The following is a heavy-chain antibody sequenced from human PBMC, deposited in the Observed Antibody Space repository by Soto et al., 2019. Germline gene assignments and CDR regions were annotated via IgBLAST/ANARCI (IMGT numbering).Heavy chain of an antibody. J-gene: IGHJ3*01. V-gene: IGHV4-39*01. CDR2: IYYSGTT. CDR3: ARRDSGRPLDV. Sequence: PSETLSLTCTVSGGSISSYYWGWVRQPPGKGLEWIGNIYYSGTTYYNPSLKSRVTISVDASKNQFILKLSSVTAADTAVYYCARRDSGRPLDVWGQGTMVTVSS. D-gene: IGHD1-26*01. CDR1: GGSISSYY.